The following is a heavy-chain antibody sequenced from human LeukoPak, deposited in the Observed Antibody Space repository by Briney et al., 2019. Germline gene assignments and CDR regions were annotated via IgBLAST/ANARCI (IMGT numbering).Heavy chain of an antibody. J-gene: IGHJ4*02. CDR1: GFTFSTYW. V-gene: IGHV3-7*01. Sequence: GGSLRLSCAASGFTFSTYWMNWVRQAPGKGLEWVANIKQDGSEKYYVDSVKGRFTISRDNAKNSLYLQMNSLRAEDTAVYYCARDLDYYDSSGQGYWGQGTLVTVSS. D-gene: IGHD3-22*01. CDR3: ARDLDYYDSSGQGY. CDR2: IKQDGSEK.